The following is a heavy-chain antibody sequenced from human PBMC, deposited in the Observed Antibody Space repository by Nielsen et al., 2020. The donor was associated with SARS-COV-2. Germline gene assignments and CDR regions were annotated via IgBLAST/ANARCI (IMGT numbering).Heavy chain of an antibody. CDR2: IYPGDSDT. D-gene: IGHD2-2*01. V-gene: IGHV5-51*01. CDR1: GYSFTSYW. CDR3: ARGGYCSSTSCYVYWYFDL. Sequence: KVSCKGSGYSFTSYWIVWVRQMPGKGLEWMGIIYPGDSDTRYSPSFQGQVTISADKSISTAYLQWSSLKASDTAMYYCARGGYCSSTSCYVYWYFDLWGRGTLVTVSS. J-gene: IGHJ2*01.